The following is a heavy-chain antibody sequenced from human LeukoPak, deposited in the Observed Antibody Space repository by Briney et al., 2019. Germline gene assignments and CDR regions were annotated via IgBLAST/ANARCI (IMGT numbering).Heavy chain of an antibody. CDR1: GYTFTDYY. CDR2: INTKSGGT. D-gene: IGHD1-26*01. V-gene: IGHV1-2*02. CDR3: ARERREQLLPPYTRLVTYFDY. Sequence: ASVKVSCKASGYTFTDYYIHWVRQAPGQGLEWMGWINTKSGGTRYAQNFQGRVTMARDTSISTAYMELSRLRSDDTAVYYCARERREQLLPPYTRLVTYFDYWGQGTLVTVSS. J-gene: IGHJ4*02.